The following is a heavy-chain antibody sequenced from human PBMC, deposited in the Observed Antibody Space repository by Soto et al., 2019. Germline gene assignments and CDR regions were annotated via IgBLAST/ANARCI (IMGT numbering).Heavy chain of an antibody. J-gene: IGHJ4*02. Sequence: PGGSLRLSCAASGFTFSSYGMHWVRQAPGKGLEWVAVIWYDGSNKYYADSVKGRFTISRDNSKNTLYLQMNSLRAEDTAVYYCASQGYCSSPSCYEKFDYWGQGTLVTVSS. D-gene: IGHD2-2*01. CDR2: IWYDGSNK. V-gene: IGHV3-33*01. CDR1: GFTFSSYG. CDR3: ASQGYCSSPSCYEKFDY.